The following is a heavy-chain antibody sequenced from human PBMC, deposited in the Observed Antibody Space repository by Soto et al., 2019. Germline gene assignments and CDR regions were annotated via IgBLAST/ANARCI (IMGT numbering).Heavy chain of an antibody. CDR1: GFTFTDYW. J-gene: IGHJ6*02. CDR2: INSDGSRT. V-gene: IGHV3-74*01. D-gene: IGHD2-15*01. CDR3: ARDRGYDAHDYYYNAMDV. Sequence: HPGGSLRLSCAASGFTFTDYWTHWVRQAPGKGLVWVSRINSDGSRTSYADSVTGRFTISRDNAKNTLYLQMNSLRAEDTAVYYCARDRGYDAHDYYYNAMDVWGQGTMVTVAS.